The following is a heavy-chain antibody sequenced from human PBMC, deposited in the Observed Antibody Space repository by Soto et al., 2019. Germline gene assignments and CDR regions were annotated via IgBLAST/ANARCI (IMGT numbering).Heavy chain of an antibody. CDR3: ARDGAYGSGGLDP. V-gene: IGHV1-18*01. CDR1: GYIFTSYG. Sequence: QAQLVQSGAELKKPGASVKVSCKASGYIFTSYGFSWVRQAPGQGLEWMGWISAYNDNTDYAQKFQGRVTMTTDTSTNTAYMELRSLRSDDTAVYYCARDGAYGSGGLDPWGQGTLVTVSS. CDR2: ISAYNDNT. D-gene: IGHD6-19*01. J-gene: IGHJ5*02.